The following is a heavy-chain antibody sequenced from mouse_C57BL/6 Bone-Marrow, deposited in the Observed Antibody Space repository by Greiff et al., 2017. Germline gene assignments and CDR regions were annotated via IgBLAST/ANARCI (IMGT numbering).Heavy chain of an antibody. CDR1: GFTFSSYA. J-gene: IGHJ1*03. CDR3: ASPTVVARYFDV. CDR2: ISDGGSYT. V-gene: IGHV5-4*03. Sequence: EVKLMESGGGLVKPGGSLKLSCAASGFTFSSYAMSWVRQTPEKRLEWVATISDGGSYTYYPDNVKGRFTISRDNAKNNLYLQMSHLKSEDTAMYYCASPTVVARYFDVWGTGTTVTVSS. D-gene: IGHD1-1*01.